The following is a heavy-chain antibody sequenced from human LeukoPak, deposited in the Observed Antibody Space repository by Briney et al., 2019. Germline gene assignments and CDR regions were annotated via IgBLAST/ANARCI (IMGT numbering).Heavy chain of an antibody. J-gene: IGHJ4*02. CDR3: TRVGYIDEGIDY. V-gene: IGHV3-7*04. Sequence: GGSLRLSCVASGFPFSSYWMTWVRQAPGKGLEWVANIKQDGSKKSYVDSVKGRFTIFRDNAKNSLYLQMNSLRAEDTAIYYCTRVGYIDEGIDYWGQGILVTVSS. D-gene: IGHD5-24*01. CDR1: GFPFSSYW. CDR2: IKQDGSKK.